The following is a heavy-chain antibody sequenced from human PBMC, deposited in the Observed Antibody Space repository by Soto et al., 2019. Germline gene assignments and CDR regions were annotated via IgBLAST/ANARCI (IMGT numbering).Heavy chain of an antibody. CDR2: ISSNGGTT. V-gene: IGHV3-64*01. CDR1: GFTFSSYD. Sequence: EVQLAESGGGMVQPGGSLRLSCVASGFTFSSYDMHWVRQAPGKGLAYVSSISSNGGTTYYGNSVKGRFTISRDNSKNTLYLQMGSLIAEDMAVYYCVRRVSGNYDYWGQGTLVTVSS. CDR3: VRRVSGNYDY. D-gene: IGHD1-7*01. J-gene: IGHJ4*02.